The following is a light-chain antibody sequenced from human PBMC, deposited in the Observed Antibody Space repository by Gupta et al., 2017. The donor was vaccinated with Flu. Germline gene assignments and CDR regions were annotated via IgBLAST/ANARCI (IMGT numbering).Light chain of an antibody. Sequence: QSGLTQPASVSGSRGQSITISCTGGSGDVGAYNFVSWYQHLPGKAPKLIIYDVHRRPAGVAIRFSGSKSGNTASLTISEVQATDAGRYYCCAYIGDSRVVFGGGTDLTVL. V-gene: IGLV2-14*03. J-gene: IGLJ3*02. CDR2: DVH. CDR3: CAYIGDSRVV. CDR1: SGDVGAYNF.